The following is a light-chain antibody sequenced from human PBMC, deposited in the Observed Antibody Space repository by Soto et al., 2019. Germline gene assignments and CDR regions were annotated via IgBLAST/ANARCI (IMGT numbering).Light chain of an antibody. CDR3: QSYDSSLSGYV. J-gene: IGLJ1*01. CDR1: SSNIGAGYD. CDR2: GNS. V-gene: IGLV1-40*01. Sequence: QSVLTQPPSVSGAPGQRVTISCTRKSSNIGAGYDVHWYQQLPGTAPKLLIYGNSNRPSGVPDRFSGSKSGTSASLAITVLQAEDEADYYCQSYDSSLSGYVFGAGTKVTVL.